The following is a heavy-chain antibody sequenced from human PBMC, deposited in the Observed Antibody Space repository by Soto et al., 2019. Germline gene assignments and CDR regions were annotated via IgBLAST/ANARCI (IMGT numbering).Heavy chain of an antibody. CDR2: INHSGTT. J-gene: IGHJ6*02. V-gene: IGHV4-34*01. Sequence: SETLSLTCAVNGGSFRYYYWSGLRQPPGKGLEWIGEINHSGTTHYNPSLKRRINISIDTSKNQFSLNLTSVTAADTATYYCARGIITVIGGEIYYYFGMDVWGQGTTVTVSS. CDR1: GGSFRYYY. D-gene: IGHD3-10*01. CDR3: ARGIITVIGGEIYYYFGMDV.